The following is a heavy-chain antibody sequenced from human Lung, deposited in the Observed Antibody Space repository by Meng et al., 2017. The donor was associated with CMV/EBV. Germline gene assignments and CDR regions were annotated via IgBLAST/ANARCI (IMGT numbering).Heavy chain of an antibody. Sequence: QGRLVPSESVLQKPGAEANVSCKAAGYTFTRYPMTWVRQAPGQGLEWMGWISTHTGNPTYAQGFTGRFVFSVDTSVSTAYLQISSLKAEDTAVYYCGPLKYTSGFYGPAYWGQGALVTVSS. D-gene: IGHD6-19*01. V-gene: IGHV7-4-1*02. J-gene: IGHJ4*02. CDR3: GPLKYTSGFYGPAY. CDR2: ISTHTGNP. CDR1: GYTFTRYP.